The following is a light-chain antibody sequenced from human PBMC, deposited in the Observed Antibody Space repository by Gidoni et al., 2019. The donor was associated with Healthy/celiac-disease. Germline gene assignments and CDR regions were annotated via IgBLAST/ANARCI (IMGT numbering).Light chain of an antibody. J-gene: IGKJ1*01. CDR2: DAS. CDR1: QSISSW. Sequence: DIQMTQSPSTLSASVGDSVTITCRAIQSISSWLAWYQQKPGKAPKLLIYDASSLESGVPSRFSGSGSGTEFTLTISSLQPDDFATYYCQQYNSYPWTFGQGTKVEIK. CDR3: QQYNSYPWT. V-gene: IGKV1-5*01.